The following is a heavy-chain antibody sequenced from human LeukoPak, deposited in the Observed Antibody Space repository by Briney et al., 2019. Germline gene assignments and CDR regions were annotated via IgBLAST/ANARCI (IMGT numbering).Heavy chain of an antibody. D-gene: IGHD1-1*01. CDR1: GGSFSGYY. CDR2: INHSGST. Sequence: KPSETLSLTCAVYGGSFSGYYWSWIRQPPGKGLEWIGEINHSGSTNYNPSLKSRVTISVDTSKNQFSLKLSSVTAADTAVYYCARGAPGTTGTTDSDYWGQGTLVTVSS. J-gene: IGHJ4*02. V-gene: IGHV4-34*01. CDR3: ARGAPGTTGTTDSDY.